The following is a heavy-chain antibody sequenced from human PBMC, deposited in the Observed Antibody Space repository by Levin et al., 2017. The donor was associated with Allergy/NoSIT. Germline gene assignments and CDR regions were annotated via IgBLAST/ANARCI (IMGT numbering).Heavy chain of an antibody. CDR2: IYYSGST. CDR1: GGSISSYY. J-gene: IGHJ6*03. Sequence: PSETLSLTCTVSGGSISSYYWSWIRQPPGKGLEWIGYIYYSGSTNYNPSLKSRVTISVDTSKNQFSLKLSSVTAADTAVYYCARTLAAAGTVYYMDVWGKGTTVTVSS. CDR3: ARTLAAAGTVYYMDV. D-gene: IGHD6-13*01. V-gene: IGHV4-59*01.